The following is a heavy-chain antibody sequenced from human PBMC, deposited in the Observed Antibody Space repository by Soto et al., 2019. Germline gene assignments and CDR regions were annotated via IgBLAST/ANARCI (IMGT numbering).Heavy chain of an antibody. CDR1: GYTFTGYY. J-gene: IGHJ5*02. V-gene: IGHV1-2*04. Sequence: QVQLVQSGAEVKKPGASVKVSCKASGYTFTGYYMHWVRQAPGQGLEWMGWINPNSGGTNYAQKFQGWVTMTRDTSISTAYMELSRLRSDDTAVYYWSRAIAAAGTRWFDPWGQGTLVTVSS. CDR3: SRAIAAAGTRWFDP. D-gene: IGHD6-13*01. CDR2: INPNSGGT.